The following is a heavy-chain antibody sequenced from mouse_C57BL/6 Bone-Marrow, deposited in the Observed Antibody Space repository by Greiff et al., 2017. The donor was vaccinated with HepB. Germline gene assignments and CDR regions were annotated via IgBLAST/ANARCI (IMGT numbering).Heavy chain of an antibody. CDR2: IWSGGST. V-gene: IGHV2-2*01. CDR1: GFSLTSYG. Sequence: VQLQQSGPGLVQPSQSLSITCTVSGFSLTSYGVHWVRQSPGKGLEWLGVIWSGGSTDYNAAFISRLSISKDNSKSQVFFKMNSLQADDTAIYYCARKEGSYYGSSYYAMDDWGQGTSVTVSS. D-gene: IGHD1-1*01. J-gene: IGHJ4*01. CDR3: ARKEGSYYGSSYYAMDD.